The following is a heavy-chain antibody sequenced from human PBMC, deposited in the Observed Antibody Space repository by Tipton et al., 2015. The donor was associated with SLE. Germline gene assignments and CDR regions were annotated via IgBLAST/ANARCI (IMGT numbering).Heavy chain of an antibody. CDR3: ARTLDTLDI. CDR2: VYTTGSP. V-gene: IGHV4-61*02. Sequence: TLSLTCTVSGGSIGSSRYYWGWIRQPAGKGLEWIGRVYTTGSPYYNPSLSSRVAMSVDTSKNQFSLKLTSVTAADTAVYYCARTLDTLDIWGQGTMVTVSS. J-gene: IGHJ3*02. CDR1: GGSIGSSRYY.